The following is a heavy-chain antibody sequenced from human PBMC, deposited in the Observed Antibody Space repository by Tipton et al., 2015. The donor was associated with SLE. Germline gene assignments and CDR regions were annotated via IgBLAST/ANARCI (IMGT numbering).Heavy chain of an antibody. D-gene: IGHD2-15*01. CDR3: ARMTEGWWFDP. J-gene: IGHJ5*02. V-gene: IGHV4-61*02. CDR1: GGSISGSNYY. Sequence: TLSLTCTVSGGSISGSNYYWAWIRQPPEKGLEWIGRFHTSGSTKFNPSLKSRVTISVDTSKNQFSLKLTSVTAADTAVYYCARMTEGWWFDPWGRGTLVTVSS. CDR2: FHTSGST.